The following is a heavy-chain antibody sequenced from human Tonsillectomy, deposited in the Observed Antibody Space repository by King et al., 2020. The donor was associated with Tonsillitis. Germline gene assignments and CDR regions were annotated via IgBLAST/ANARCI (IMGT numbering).Heavy chain of an antibody. J-gene: IGHJ4*02. Sequence: QLVQSGGGVVQPGRSLRLSCAASGFTFSSYAMHWVRQAPGKGLEWVAVISYDGSNKYYADSGKGRFTNSRDNSKNTLYLQMNSPRAEATAVYYCARAGGYCSGGSCYHRGLDYWGQGTLVTVSS. CDR2: ISYDGSNK. V-gene: IGHV3-30-3*01. CDR3: ARAGGYCSGGSCYHRGLDY. D-gene: IGHD2-15*01. CDR1: GFTFSSYA.